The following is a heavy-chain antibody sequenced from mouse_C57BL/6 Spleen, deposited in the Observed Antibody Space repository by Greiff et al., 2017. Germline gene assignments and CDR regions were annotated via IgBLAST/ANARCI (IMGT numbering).Heavy chain of an antibody. CDR3: ATDGYYGYAMDY. J-gene: IGHJ4*01. CDR2: IYPGDGDT. CDR1: GYAFSSSW. V-gene: IGHV1-82*01. D-gene: IGHD2-3*01. Sequence: QVQLQQSGPELVKPGASVKISCKASGYAFSSSWMNWVKQRPGKGLEWIGRIYPGDGDTNYNGKFKGKATLTADKSSSTAYMQLSSLTSEDSAVYFCATDGYYGYAMDYWGQGTSVTVSS.